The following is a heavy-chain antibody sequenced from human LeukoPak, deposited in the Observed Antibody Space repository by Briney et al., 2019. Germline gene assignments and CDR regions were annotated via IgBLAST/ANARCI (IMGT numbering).Heavy chain of an antibody. CDR3: ARANFLYCSSTTCLFDY. CDR1: GYTFTDYY. CDR2: NNPNDSDT. J-gene: IGHJ4*02. Sequence: VSVKVSCKASGYTFTDYYIHLVRQAPRHGLEWTGRNNPNDSDTNYAQKFQGRVTMTRDTSISTAHMEVSRLRSDDTAVYYCARANFLYCSSTTCLFDYWGQGTLVTVSS. V-gene: IGHV1-2*02. D-gene: IGHD2-2*01.